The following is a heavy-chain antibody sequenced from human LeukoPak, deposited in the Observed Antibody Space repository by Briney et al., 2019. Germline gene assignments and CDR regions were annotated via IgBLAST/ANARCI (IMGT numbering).Heavy chain of an antibody. J-gene: IGHJ6*02. CDR2: ITISSNFI. V-gene: IGHV3-21*01. CDR3: ARDGQGDGILTGYSYFGMDV. CDR1: GFSLSSYS. D-gene: IGHD3-9*01. Sequence: GGSLRLSCAASGFSLSSYSMNWVRQAPGKGLEWVSSITISSNFIYYADSVKGRFTISRDNAKNSLYLQMNSLRAEDTAVYFCARDGQGDGILTGYSYFGMDVWGQGTTVTVSS.